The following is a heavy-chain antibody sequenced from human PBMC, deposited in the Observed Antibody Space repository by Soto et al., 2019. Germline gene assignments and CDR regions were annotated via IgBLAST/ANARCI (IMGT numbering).Heavy chain of an antibody. CDR3: ARGAHTTVTTSSIYYYYMDV. Sequence: ASVKVSCKASGYTFTSYDINWVRQATGQGLEWMGWMNPNSGNTGYAQKFQGRVTMTRNTSISTAYMELSSLRSEDTAVYYCARGAHTTVTTSSIYYYYMDVWGKGTTVTVSS. J-gene: IGHJ6*03. D-gene: IGHD4-17*01. CDR2: MNPNSGNT. CDR1: GYTFTSYD. V-gene: IGHV1-8*01.